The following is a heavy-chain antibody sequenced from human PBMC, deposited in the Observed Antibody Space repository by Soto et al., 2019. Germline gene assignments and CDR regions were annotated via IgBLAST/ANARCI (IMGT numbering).Heavy chain of an antibody. D-gene: IGHD6-13*01. V-gene: IGHV4-59*08. CDR2: IYYSGST. CDR3: ARTFIAAAGTGVDY. J-gene: IGHJ4*02. Sequence: SETLSLTCTVSGGSISSYYWSWIRQPPGKGLEWIGYIYYSGSTNYNPSLKSRVTISVDTSKNQFSLKLSSVTAADTAVYYCARTFIAAAGTGVDYWGQGTLVTVSS. CDR1: GGSISSYY.